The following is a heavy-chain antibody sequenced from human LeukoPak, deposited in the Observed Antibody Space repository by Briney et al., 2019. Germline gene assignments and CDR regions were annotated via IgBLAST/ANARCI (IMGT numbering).Heavy chain of an antibody. CDR3: AKQGYYYYDSSGYDY. D-gene: IGHD3-22*01. CDR1: GFTFSSYA. Sequence: PGGSLRLSCAASGFTFSSYAMSWVRQAPGKGLEWVSAISGSGGSTYYADSVKGRFTISRDNSKNTLYLQMNSLRAEDTAVYYCAKQGYYYYDSSGYDYWGQGTLVTVSS. J-gene: IGHJ4*02. CDR2: ISGSGGST. V-gene: IGHV3-23*01.